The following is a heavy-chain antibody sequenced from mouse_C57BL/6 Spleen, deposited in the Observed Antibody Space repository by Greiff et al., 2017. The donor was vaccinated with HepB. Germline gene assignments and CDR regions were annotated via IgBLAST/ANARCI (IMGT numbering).Heavy chain of an antibody. CDR2: IDPSDSET. CDR3: AAYYSNGYFDY. D-gene: IGHD2-5*01. CDR1: GYTFTSYW. V-gene: IGHV1-52*01. J-gene: IGHJ2*01. Sequence: QVQLQQPGAELVRPGSSVKLSCKASGYTFTSYWMHWVKQRPIQGLEWIGNIDPSDSETHYNQKFKDKATLTVDKSSSTAYMQLSSLTSEDSAVYYCAAYYSNGYFDYWGQGTTLTVSS.